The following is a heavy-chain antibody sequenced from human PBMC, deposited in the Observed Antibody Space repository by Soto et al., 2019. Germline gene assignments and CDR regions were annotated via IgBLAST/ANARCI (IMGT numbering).Heavy chain of an antibody. J-gene: IGHJ3*02. CDR2: ISSSSSYI. CDR3: ARDRGGDLTAFDI. V-gene: IGHV3-21*01. CDR1: GFTFSSYT. Sequence: EVQLVESGGGLVKPGGSLRLSCAAFGFTFSSYTMNWVRQAPGKGLEWVSSISSSSSYIYYAASVKGRFTISRDNAKTSLYLQMTRLRAEDTAVYYFARDRGGDLTAFDIWGQGTWSPSLQ. D-gene: IGHD3-16*01.